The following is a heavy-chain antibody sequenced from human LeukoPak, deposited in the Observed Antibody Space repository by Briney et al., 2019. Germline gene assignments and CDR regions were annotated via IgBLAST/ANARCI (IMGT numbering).Heavy chain of an antibody. J-gene: IGHJ4*02. CDR2: INWNGGST. Sequence: GGSLRLSCAASGFTFDDYGMSWVRQAPGKGLEWVSGINWNGGSTGYADSVKGRFTISRDNAKNSLYLQMNSLRAEDTAVYYCAKDVRGYSYGPYYFDYWGQGTLVTVSS. CDR1: GFTFDDYG. D-gene: IGHD5-18*01. CDR3: AKDVRGYSYGPYYFDY. V-gene: IGHV3-20*04.